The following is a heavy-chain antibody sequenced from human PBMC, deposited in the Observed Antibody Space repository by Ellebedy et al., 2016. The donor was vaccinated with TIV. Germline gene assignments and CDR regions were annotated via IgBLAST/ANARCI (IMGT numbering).Heavy chain of an antibody. CDR1: GFTFSRNW. CDR3: ARDGYHYAMDV. Sequence: GGSLRLXCAASGFTFSRNWMSWVRQAPGKGLEWVANVNQDGSEKYYVDSVKGRFTISRDNAKNSLYLQMNSLRGDDTAIYYCARDGYHYAMDVWGQGTTVTVSS. CDR2: VNQDGSEK. D-gene: IGHD3-16*01. V-gene: IGHV3-7*03. J-gene: IGHJ6*02.